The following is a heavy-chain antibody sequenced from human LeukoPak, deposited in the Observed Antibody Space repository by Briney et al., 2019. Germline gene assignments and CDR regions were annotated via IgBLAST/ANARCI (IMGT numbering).Heavy chain of an antibody. CDR1: GGSISSSSYY. J-gene: IGHJ5*02. CDR3: ARGWGRDHNWFDP. D-gene: IGHD3-16*01. Sequence: SETLSLTCTVSGGSISSSSYYWGWIRQPPGKGLEWIGSIYYSGSTYYNPSLKSRVTISVDTSKNQFSLKLSSVTAADTAVYYCARGWGRDHNWFDPWGQGTLVTVSS. CDR2: IYYSGST. V-gene: IGHV4-39*07.